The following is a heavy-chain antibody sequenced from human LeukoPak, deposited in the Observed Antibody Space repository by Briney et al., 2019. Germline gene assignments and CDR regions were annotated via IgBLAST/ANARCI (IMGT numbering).Heavy chain of an antibody. D-gene: IGHD2/OR15-2a*01. V-gene: IGHV1-69*05. CDR2: IIPIFGTA. CDR1: GGTFSSYA. Sequence: SVKVSCKASGGTFSSYAISWVRQAPGQGLEWMGGIIPIFGTANYAQKFQGRVTITTDESTSTAYMELSSLRSEDTAVYYCAILNTAQNPNFDYWGQGTLVTVPS. J-gene: IGHJ4*02. CDR3: AILNTAQNPNFDY.